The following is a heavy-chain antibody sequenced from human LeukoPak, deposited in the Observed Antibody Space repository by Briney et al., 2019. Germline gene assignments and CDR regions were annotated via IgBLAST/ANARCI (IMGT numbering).Heavy chain of an antibody. Sequence: GGSLRLSCAASGFTFSSYAMSWVRQAPGKGLEWVSAISGSGGSTYYADSVKGRFTISRDNSKNTLYLQMNSLRAEDTAVYYCAKGVMVRGTARRSRYYYGMDVWGQGTTVTVSS. V-gene: IGHV3-23*01. J-gene: IGHJ6*02. D-gene: IGHD3-10*01. CDR1: GFTFSSYA. CDR3: AKGVMVRGTARRSRYYYGMDV. CDR2: ISGSGGST.